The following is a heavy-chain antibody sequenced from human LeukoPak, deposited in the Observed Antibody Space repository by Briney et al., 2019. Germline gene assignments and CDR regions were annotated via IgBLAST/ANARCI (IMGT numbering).Heavy chain of an antibody. Sequence: SETLSLTCTVSGGSISSSSYYWGWIRQPPGKGLDGIGSIYYSGSTYYTPSLKSRVTISVDTSKNQFSLKLSSVTAADTAVYYCARQFRVARPDVQERGYFDYWGQGTLVTVSS. CDR3: ARQFRVARPDVQERGYFDY. CDR1: GGSISSSSYY. D-gene: IGHD6-6*01. V-gene: IGHV4-39*01. J-gene: IGHJ4*02. CDR2: IYYSGST.